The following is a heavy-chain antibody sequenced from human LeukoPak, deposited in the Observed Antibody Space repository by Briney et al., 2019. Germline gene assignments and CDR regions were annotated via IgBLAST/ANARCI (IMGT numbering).Heavy chain of an antibody. CDR1: GYSFTSYW. CDR3: ARGSRDYYDSSGPLDY. Sequence: GESLKISCKGSGYSFTSYWIGWVRQMPGKGLEWMGIIYPGDSDIRYSPSFQGQVTISADKSISTAYLQWSSLKASDTAMYYCARGSRDYYDSSGPLDYWGQGTLVTVSS. V-gene: IGHV5-51*01. D-gene: IGHD3-22*01. CDR2: IYPGDSDI. J-gene: IGHJ4*02.